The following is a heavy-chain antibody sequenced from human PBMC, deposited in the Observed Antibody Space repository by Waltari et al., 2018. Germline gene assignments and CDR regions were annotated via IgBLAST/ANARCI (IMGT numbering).Heavy chain of an antibody. V-gene: IGHV4-4*02. D-gene: IGHD3-10*01. J-gene: IGHJ6*02. Sequence: QVQLQESGPGLVKPSGTLSLTCAVSGGSISSSNWWSWVRQPPGKGLEWIGEIYHSGSTNYNPSLKSRVTISVDKSKNQFSLKLSSVTAADTAVYYCARRAGVQGVIIGYNYYYGMDVWGQGTTVTVSS. CDR1: GGSISSSNW. CDR3: ARRAGVQGVIIGYNYYYGMDV. CDR2: IYHSGST.